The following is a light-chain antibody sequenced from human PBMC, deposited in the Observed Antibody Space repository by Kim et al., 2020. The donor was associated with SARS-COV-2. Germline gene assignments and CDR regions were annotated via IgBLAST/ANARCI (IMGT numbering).Light chain of an antibody. V-gene: IGKV3D-11*02. CDR1: RRVGSC. J-gene: IGKJ3*01. Sequence: LPCRTGRRVGSCLALYQQQPGQAPRLLIYNNSDRAPAIPTRYRCSGCGTDFSLTISSLEPEDYAVYYCQQRNNWHLRNTFGPGTKVDIK. CDR2: NNS. CDR3: QQRNNWHLRNT.